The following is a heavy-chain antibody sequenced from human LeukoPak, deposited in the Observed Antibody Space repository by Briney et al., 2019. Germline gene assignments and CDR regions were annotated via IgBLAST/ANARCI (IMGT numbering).Heavy chain of an antibody. CDR1: GFTFSAYG. CDR2: IRYDGSNK. D-gene: IGHD2-2*01. CDR3: AKGGGYCSSTSCYAPIVA. V-gene: IGHV3-30*02. J-gene: IGHJ5*02. Sequence: GGSLRLSCAASGFTFSAYGMSWVRQAPGKGLEWVAFIRYDGSNKYYADCVKGRFTISRGNSKNTLYLQMNSLRAEDTAVYYCAKGGGYCSSTSCYAPIVAWGQGTLVTVSS.